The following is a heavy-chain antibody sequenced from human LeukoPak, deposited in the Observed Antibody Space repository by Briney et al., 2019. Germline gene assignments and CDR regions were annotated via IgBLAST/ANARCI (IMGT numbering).Heavy chain of an antibody. J-gene: IGHJ4*02. CDR2: ISWNSGSI. Sequence: GGSLRLSCAASGFTFDDYAMHWVRQAPGKGLEWVSGISWNSGSIGYADSVKGRFTISRDNAKNSLHLQMNSLRAEDTAVYYCARESTEVTPGYWGQGTLVTVSS. V-gene: IGHV3-9*01. CDR3: ARESTEVTPGY. D-gene: IGHD4-23*01. CDR1: GFTFDDYA.